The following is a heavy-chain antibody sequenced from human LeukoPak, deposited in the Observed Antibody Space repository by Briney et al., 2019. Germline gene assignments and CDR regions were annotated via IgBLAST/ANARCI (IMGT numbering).Heavy chain of an antibody. CDR1: GGSISSGDYY. D-gene: IGHD5-18*01. Sequence: SETLSLTCTVSGGSISSGDYYWSWIRQPAGKGLEWIGYIYYSGSTYYNPSLKSRVAISVDTSKNQFSLKLSSVTAADTAVYYCARVVVGGYSYGPLDYWGQGTLVTVSS. CDR3: ARVVVGGYSYGPLDY. J-gene: IGHJ4*02. CDR2: IYYSGST. V-gene: IGHV4-30-4*01.